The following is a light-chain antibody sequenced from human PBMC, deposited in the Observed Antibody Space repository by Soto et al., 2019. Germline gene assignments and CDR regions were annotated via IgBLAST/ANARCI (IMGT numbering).Light chain of an antibody. J-gene: IGKJ5*01. V-gene: IGKV3-20*01. CDR2: GAS. Sequence: EVVLTQSPVTLSLSPGEGATLSCRASQTISNWLAWYQQKPGRAPRLLFYGASTRATGIPDRFSGSGFGTDFTLTISRLEPADFAVYYCQQYGSSSITFGQGTRLENK. CDR3: QQYGSSSIT. CDR1: QTISNW.